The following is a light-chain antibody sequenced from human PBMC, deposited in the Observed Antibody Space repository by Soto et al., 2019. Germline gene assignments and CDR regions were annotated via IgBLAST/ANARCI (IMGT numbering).Light chain of an antibody. Sequence: QSVLTQPPSASGTPGQRVTISCSGSSSKIGSNTVNWYQQLPGTAPKLLIYSNNQRPSGVPDRFSGSKSGTSASLAISGLQSEDEADYYCAAWDDSLSGPVFGGGTKLTVL. CDR3: AAWDDSLSGPV. J-gene: IGLJ2*01. CDR1: SSKIGSNT. V-gene: IGLV1-44*01. CDR2: SNN.